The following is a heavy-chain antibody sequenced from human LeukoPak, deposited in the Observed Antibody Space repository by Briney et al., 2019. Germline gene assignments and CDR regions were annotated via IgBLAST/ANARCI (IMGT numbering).Heavy chain of an antibody. Sequence: GGSLRLSCAASGFTFTNYAMTWVRQAPGKGLEWISFISGSGGTTYFADSVKGRYTVSRDNSKNTLFFQMTNLRAEDTATYYCARTDCSGGDCRLDFWGQGTLVTVSS. CDR3: ARTDCSGGDCRLDF. CDR2: ISGSGGTT. J-gene: IGHJ4*02. D-gene: IGHD2-21*02. V-gene: IGHV3-23*01. CDR1: GFTFTNYA.